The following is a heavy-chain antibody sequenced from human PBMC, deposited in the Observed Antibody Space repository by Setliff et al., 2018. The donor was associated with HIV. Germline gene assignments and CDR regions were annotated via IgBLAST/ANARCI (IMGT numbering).Heavy chain of an antibody. CDR1: GFTFSDYW. D-gene: IGHD3-10*01. V-gene: IGHV3-48*04. J-gene: IGHJ6*02. Sequence: GSLRLSCTASGFTFSDYWMHWVRQAPGKGLEWVSYISSGSVNIFYADSVKGRFTISRDNAKNSLYLQMNSLRAEDTAIYYCARGSLRGVLALGMDVWGQGTTVTVSS. CDR3: ARGSLRGVLALGMDV. CDR2: ISSGSVNI.